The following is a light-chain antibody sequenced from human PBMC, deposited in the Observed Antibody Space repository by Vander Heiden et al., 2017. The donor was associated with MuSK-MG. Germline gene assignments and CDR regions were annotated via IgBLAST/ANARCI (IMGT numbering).Light chain of an antibody. CDR3: QQDQTYRT. J-gene: IGKJ1*01. V-gene: IGKV1-5*01. CDR1: RSVSKW. Sequence: DIQMTQSPSTLSASVGDRVTITCRASRSVSKWLAWYQQKPGKAPKLLMYDASTLQIGVPSRFSGSGFGTGFTLTISSLQPDDFGTYYCQQDQTYRTFGQGTKVEIK. CDR2: DAS.